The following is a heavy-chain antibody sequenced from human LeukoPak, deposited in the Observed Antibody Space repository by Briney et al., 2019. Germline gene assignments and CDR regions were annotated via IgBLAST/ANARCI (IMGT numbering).Heavy chain of an antibody. J-gene: IGHJ6*02. D-gene: IGHD3-10*01. Sequence: GRSLRLSCVASGFTFSTYAMHSVRQAPGKGLECVAVISHDGTNKDYADAVKGRFTISRDNCQNRLYLQMSGLRAADTAVYYCARGDGRNYGSSMDVWGQGTTVTVSS. CDR3: ARGDGRNYGSSMDV. CDR2: ISHDGTNK. CDR1: GFTFSTYA. V-gene: IGHV3-30-3*01.